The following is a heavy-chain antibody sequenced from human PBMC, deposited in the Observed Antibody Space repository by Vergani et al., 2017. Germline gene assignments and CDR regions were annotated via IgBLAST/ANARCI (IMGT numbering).Heavy chain of an antibody. CDR3: ARGLYFDWLRARGWFDP. CDR2: INHSGST. CDR1: GGYFSGYY. D-gene: IGHD3-9*01. J-gene: IGHJ5*02. Sequence: QVQLQQWGAGLLKPSETLSLTCAVYGGYFSGYYWSWIRQPPGKGLEWIGEINHSGSTNYNPSLKSRVTISVDTSKNQFSLKLSSVTAADTAVYYCARGLYFDWLRARGWFDPWGQGTLVTVSS. V-gene: IGHV4-34*01.